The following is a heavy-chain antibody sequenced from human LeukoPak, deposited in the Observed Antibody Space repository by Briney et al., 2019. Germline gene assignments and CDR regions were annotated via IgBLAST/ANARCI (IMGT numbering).Heavy chain of an antibody. CDR1: GFHFSSYA. CDR2: ISYDGSNK. J-gene: IGHJ4*02. Sequence: GRSLRLSCAASGFHFSSYAMHWVRQAPGKGLEWVALISYDGSNKYYADSVKGRFTISRDTSKNTLYLQLNSLRTEDTAVFYCARDSADSFEYWGQGTLVTVSS. V-gene: IGHV3-30-3*01. CDR3: ARDSADSFEY.